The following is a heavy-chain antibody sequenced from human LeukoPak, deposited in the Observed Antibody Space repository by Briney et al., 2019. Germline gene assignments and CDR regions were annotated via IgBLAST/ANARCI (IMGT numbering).Heavy chain of an antibody. V-gene: IGHV1-8*01. D-gene: IGHD3-10*01. CDR3: ARPLSFYGSGSYDY. CDR2: MNPNSGNT. Sequence: ASVKVSCKASGYTFTSYDINWVRQATGQGLEWMGWMNPNSGNTGYAQKFQGRVTMTRNTSISTACMELSSLRSEDTAVYYCARPLSFYGSGSYDYWGQGTLVTVSS. CDR1: GYTFTSYD. J-gene: IGHJ4*02.